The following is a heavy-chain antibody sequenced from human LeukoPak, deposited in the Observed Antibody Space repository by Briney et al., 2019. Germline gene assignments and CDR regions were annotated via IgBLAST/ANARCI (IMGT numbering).Heavy chain of an antibody. CDR3: ARASLADPFDY. J-gene: IGHJ4*02. D-gene: IGHD2-15*01. V-gene: IGHV1-18*01. CDR2: ISAYNGNT. Sequence: ASVKVSCKASGYTFTSYGISWGPRSPGQRLEWMGWISAYNGNTNYAHKLQGRVTMTTDTSTSTAYMELRSLRSDDTGVYYCARASLADPFDYWGQGTLVTVSS. CDR1: GYTFTSYG.